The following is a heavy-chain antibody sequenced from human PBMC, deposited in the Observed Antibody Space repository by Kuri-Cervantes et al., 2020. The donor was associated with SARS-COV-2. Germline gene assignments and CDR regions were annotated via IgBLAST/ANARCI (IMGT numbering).Heavy chain of an antibody. CDR2: IYHSGST. CDR1: GYSISSGYY. J-gene: IGHJ3*02. Sequence: ESLKISCTVSGYSISSGYYWGWIRQPPGKGLEWIGSIYHSGSTYYNPSLKSRVTISVDTSKNQFSLKLSSVTAADTAVYYCARVVPAAISSFDIWGQGTMVTVSS. D-gene: IGHD2-2*01. CDR3: ARVVPAAISSFDI. V-gene: IGHV4-38-2*02.